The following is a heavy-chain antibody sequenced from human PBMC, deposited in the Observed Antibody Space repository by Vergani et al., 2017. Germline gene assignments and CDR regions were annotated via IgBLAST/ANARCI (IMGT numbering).Heavy chain of an antibody. CDR3: ARENTSWGLRYLGLFDY. CDR1: GFTFSSYW. D-gene: IGHD2-21*01. Sequence: EVQLVESGGGLVQPGGSLRLSCAASGFTFSSYWMSWVRQAPGKGLEWVANIKQDGSEKYYVDSVKGRFTISRDNAKNSLYLQMNSLRAEDTAVYYCARENTSWGLRYLGLFDYWGQGTLVTVSS. J-gene: IGHJ4*02. CDR2: IKQDGSEK. V-gene: IGHV3-7*01.